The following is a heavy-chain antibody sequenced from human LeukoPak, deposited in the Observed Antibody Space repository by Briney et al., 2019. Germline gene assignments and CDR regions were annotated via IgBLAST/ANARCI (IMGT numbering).Heavy chain of an antibody. CDR3: TKDRWNDVVYFDY. V-gene: IGHV3-7*01. CDR2: IKQDGSEK. D-gene: IGHD1-1*01. Sequence: PGGSLRLSCAASGFTFSSYWMSWVRQAPGKGLEWVANIKQDGSEKYYVDSVKGRFTISRDNSKNTLYLQMNSLRAEDTAVYYCTKDRWNDVVYFDYWGQGTLVTVSS. J-gene: IGHJ4*02. CDR1: GFTFSSYW.